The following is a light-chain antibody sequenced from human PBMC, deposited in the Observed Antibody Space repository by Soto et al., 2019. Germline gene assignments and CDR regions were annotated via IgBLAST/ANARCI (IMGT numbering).Light chain of an antibody. J-gene: IGKJ5*01. V-gene: IGKV1-5*01. Sequence: ILITQYPSTLSASVGDRVTITCRASQFIDRWLAWYQQKPGKAPQYLIFDASSLYGGVPLRFSGSGSGTEFTLTITSLQPDDSATYYCLQYSGSSYTFGQGTRLEIK. CDR1: QFIDRW. CDR3: LQYSGSSYT. CDR2: DAS.